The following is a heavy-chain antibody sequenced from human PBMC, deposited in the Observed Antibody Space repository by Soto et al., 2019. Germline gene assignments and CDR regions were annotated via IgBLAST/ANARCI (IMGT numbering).Heavy chain of an antibody. Sequence: ASVKVSCKASGYTFSTYGISWVRQAPGQGLKWMGWIGAYNGDTNYAQKLQGRVTMTTDTSTSTAYMELTSLRSDDTAIYYCARDRGYSPDSFDIWGQGTMVTVSS. CDR1: GYTFSTYG. V-gene: IGHV1-18*01. J-gene: IGHJ3*02. D-gene: IGHD5-18*01. CDR3: ARDRGYSPDSFDI. CDR2: IGAYNGDT.